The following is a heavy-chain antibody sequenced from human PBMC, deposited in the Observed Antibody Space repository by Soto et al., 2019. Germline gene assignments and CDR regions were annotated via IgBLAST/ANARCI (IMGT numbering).Heavy chain of an antibody. CDR1: GGSINRDDYD. CDR2: MDKSGDT. Sequence: QVQLQESGPGLVKPSQTLSLTCAVSGGSINRDDYDWGWVRQPPGKGLEWIGHMDKSGDTYYKTSLKSRLVILADPSKNEFSLRLNAVTVADTAVYYCGGAADYSLRFDHWGQGTLVTVAS. D-gene: IGHD4-4*01. J-gene: IGHJ4*02. V-gene: IGHV4-30-4*08. CDR3: GGAADYSLRFDH.